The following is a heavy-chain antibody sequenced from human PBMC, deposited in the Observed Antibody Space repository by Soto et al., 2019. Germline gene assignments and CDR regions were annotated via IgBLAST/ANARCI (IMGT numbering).Heavy chain of an antibody. CDR3: ARAVAGTSILDS. Sequence: QVPLVQSGAEVKKPGSSVKISCQASEGTFSTSTISWVRQAPGQGLVWMGRTIPIVDRAIYAQNFQGRVTMTADKSTNTVYMEMFSLRSDDTAVYYCARAVAGTSILDSWGQGTLVTVSS. J-gene: IGHJ4*02. CDR1: EGTFSTST. D-gene: IGHD6-19*01. V-gene: IGHV1-69*08. CDR2: TIPIVDRA.